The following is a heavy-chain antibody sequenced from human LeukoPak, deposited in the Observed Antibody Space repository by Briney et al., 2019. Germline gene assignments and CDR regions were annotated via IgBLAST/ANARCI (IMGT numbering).Heavy chain of an antibody. D-gene: IGHD4-11*01. Sequence: GGSLRLSCAASGFTFSSYSMNWVRQAPGKGLEWVSYISSSSSTIYYADSVKGRFTISRDNAKNSLYLQMNSLRAEDTAVYYCASNYSNFDYWGQGTLVTVSS. CDR3: ASNYSNFDY. CDR1: GFTFSSYS. CDR2: ISSSSSTI. V-gene: IGHV3-48*01. J-gene: IGHJ4*02.